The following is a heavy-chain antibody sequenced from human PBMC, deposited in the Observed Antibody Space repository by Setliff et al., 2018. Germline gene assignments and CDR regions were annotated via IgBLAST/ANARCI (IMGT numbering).Heavy chain of an antibody. CDR3: ARELNGYSFDY. CDR2: INWNGGST. Sequence: RPGGSLRLSCAVSGLSFSDAWMSWVRQAPGKGLEWVSGINWNGGSTGYADSVKGRFTISRDNAKNSLYLQMNSLRAEDTALYYCARELNGYSFDYWGQGTLVTSPQ. CDR1: GLSFSDAW. J-gene: IGHJ4*02. D-gene: IGHD2-15*01. V-gene: IGHV3-20*04.